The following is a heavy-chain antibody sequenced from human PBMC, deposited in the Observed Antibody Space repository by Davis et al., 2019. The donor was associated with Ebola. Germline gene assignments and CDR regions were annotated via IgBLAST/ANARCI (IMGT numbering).Heavy chain of an antibody. CDR1: GFTVSSNY. CDR2: IYSGGST. V-gene: IGHV3-53*01. Sequence: GESLKISCAASGFTVSSNYMSWVRQAPGKGLEWVSVIYSGGSTYYADSVKVRFTISRDNSKNTLYLEMSSLRAEDTAVYYCAKKVHSWQCLDYWGQGTLVTVSS. J-gene: IGHJ4*02. CDR3: AKKVHSWQCLDY. D-gene: IGHD5/OR15-5a*01.